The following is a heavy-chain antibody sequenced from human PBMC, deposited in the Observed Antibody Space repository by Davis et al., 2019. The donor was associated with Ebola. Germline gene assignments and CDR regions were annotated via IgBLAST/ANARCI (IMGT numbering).Heavy chain of an antibody. Sequence: GESLKISCEASGFTFSVHWMSWVRQLPGEGLQWVANIKEDGSQKNYVDSVKGRFTISRDNAKNSLYLQMNSLHQGPIGLPPGTLLQEHLWG. V-gene: IGHV3-7*01. CDR3: TLLQEHL. J-gene: IGHJ6*01. CDR1: GFTFSVHW. CDR2: IKEDGSQK.